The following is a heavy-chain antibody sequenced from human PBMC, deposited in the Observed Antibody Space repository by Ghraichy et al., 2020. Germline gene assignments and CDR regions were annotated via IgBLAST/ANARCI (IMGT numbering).Heavy chain of an antibody. CDR2: ISSSSCTR. V-gene: IGHV3-48*02. CDR3: ARASTVVRFYYYAGLDV. J-gene: IGHJ6*02. Sequence: GGSLRLSCVGSGFTFDDYNMNWVRQSPGKGLEWVAYISSSSCTRFYADSVKGRFTVSRDNAQNSLYLQMKSLRDEDTAVYYCARASTVVRFYYYAGLDVWGQGTTVTVAS. D-gene: IGHD4-23*01. CDR1: GFTFDDYN.